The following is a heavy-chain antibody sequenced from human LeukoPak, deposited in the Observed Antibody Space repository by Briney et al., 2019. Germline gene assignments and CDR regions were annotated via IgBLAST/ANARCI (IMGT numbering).Heavy chain of an antibody. CDR1: GGTFSRYA. Sequence: SVKVSCKASGGTFSRYAISWVRQAPGQGLEWMGGITPMFGTANYAQKFQERVTITRDMSTSTAYMELSSLRSEDTAVYYCAAFSYYGDYNFDYWGQGTLVTVSS. CDR2: ITPMFGTA. J-gene: IGHJ4*02. V-gene: IGHV1-69*05. D-gene: IGHD4-17*01. CDR3: AAFSYYGDYNFDY.